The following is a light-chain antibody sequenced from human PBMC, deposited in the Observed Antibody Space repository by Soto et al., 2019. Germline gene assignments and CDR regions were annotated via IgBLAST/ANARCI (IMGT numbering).Light chain of an antibody. V-gene: IGLV2-14*01. CDR3: ISYTDRQSYV. CDR1: SSDIGSYDH. J-gene: IGLJ1*01. CDR2: AVN. Sequence: QSALTQPASVSGSPGQSITISCSGTSSDIGSYDHVAWYQQFPGKSPKLMVYAVNDRPSGVSDRFSGSKSGITASLTISGLQTEDEADYYCISYTDRQSYVFGTGTKLTVL.